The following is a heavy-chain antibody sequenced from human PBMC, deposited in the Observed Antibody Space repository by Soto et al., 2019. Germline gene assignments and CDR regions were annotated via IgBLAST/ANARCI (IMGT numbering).Heavy chain of an antibody. CDR1: GGSFSGYY. V-gene: IGHV4-34*01. J-gene: IGHJ3*02. CDR3: ARGQYCSSTSCYVIRAFDI. D-gene: IGHD2-2*01. Sequence: QVQLQQWGAGLLKPSETLSLTCAVYGGSFSGYYWSWIRQPPGKGLEWIGEINHSGSTNYNPSLKSRATISVDASKNQFSLKLSSVTAADTAVYYCARGQYCSSTSCYVIRAFDIWGQGTMVTVSS. CDR2: INHSGST.